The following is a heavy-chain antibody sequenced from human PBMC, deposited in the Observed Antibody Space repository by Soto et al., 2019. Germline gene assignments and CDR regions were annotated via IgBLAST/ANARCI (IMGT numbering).Heavy chain of an antibody. J-gene: IGHJ4*02. D-gene: IGHD6-19*01. CDR2: ISYDGSNK. Sequence: QVQLVESGGGVVQPGRSLRLSCAASGFTFSSYAMHWVRQAPGKGLAWVADISYDGSNKYYADSVKGRFTISRDNSKNTLYLQMNSLRAEDTAVYYCARDMMAGAVAGRGYWGQGTLVTVSS. CDR1: GFTFSSYA. V-gene: IGHV3-30-3*01. CDR3: ARDMMAGAVAGRGY.